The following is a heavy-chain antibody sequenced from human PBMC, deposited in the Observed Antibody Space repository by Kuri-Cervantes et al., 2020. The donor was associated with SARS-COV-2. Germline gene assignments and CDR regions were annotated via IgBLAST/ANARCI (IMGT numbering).Heavy chain of an antibody. V-gene: IGHV3-20*04. D-gene: IGHD2-2*02. CDR3: AIEIGYCSSTSCYKYFQH. J-gene: IGHJ1*01. Sequence: GGSLRLSCAASGFTFDDYGMNWVRQAPGKGLEWVSGINWNGGGTYYADSVKGRFTISRDNAKNSLYLQMNSLRAEDTALYYCAIEIGYCSSTSCYKYFQHWGQGTLVTVSS. CDR1: GFTFDDYG. CDR2: INWNGGGT.